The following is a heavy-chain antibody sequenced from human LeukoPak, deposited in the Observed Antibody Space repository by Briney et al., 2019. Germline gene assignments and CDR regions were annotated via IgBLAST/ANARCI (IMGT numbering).Heavy chain of an antibody. Sequence: SETLSLTCTVSGGSISSSSYYWGWIRQPPGKGLEWIGSIYYSGSTYYSPSLKSRVTISVDTSKNQFSLKLSSGTAADTAVYYCASRGGIVGGYWGQGTLVTVSS. V-gene: IGHV4-39*01. CDR3: ASRGGIVGGY. D-gene: IGHD3-22*01. J-gene: IGHJ4*02. CDR1: GGSISSSSYY. CDR2: IYYSGST.